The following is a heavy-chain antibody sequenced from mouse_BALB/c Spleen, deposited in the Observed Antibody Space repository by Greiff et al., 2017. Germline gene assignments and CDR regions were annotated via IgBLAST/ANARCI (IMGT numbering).Heavy chain of an antibody. V-gene: IGHV3-8*02. Sequence: EVQLVESGPSLVKPSQTLSLTCSVSGDSFTSCYWNWIRKLPGNKLEYMGYISYSGSTYYNPSLKSRISITRDTSKNQYYLQLNTVTTEDTATYYCERGTTAFAYWGQGTLVTVSA. CDR1: GDSFTSCY. J-gene: IGHJ3*01. CDR3: ERGTTAFAY. CDR2: ISYSGST. D-gene: IGHD3-3*01.